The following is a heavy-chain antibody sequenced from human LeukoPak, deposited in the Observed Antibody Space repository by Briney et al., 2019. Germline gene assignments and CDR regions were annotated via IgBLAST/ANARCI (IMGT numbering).Heavy chain of an antibody. CDR3: AKRGGAYYGSGSYFY. CDR1: GFTFSNYW. J-gene: IGHJ4*02. CDR2: INSDGSST. V-gene: IGHV3-74*01. Sequence: GGSLRLSCAASGFTFSNYWMHWVRQAPGKGLMWVSRINSDGSSTNYADSMKGRFTISRDNSKNTLYLQMNSLRAEDTAVYYCAKRGGAYYGSGSYFYWGQGTLVTVSS. D-gene: IGHD3-10*01.